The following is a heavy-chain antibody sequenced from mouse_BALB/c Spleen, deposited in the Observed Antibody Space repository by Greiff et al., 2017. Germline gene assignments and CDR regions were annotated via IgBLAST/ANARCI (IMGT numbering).Heavy chain of an antibody. D-gene: IGHD2-14*01. CDR3: ARIGDWYFDV. V-gene: IGHV3-2*02. CDR2: ISYSGST. Sequence: EVHLVESGPGLVKPSQSLSLTCTVTGYSITSDYAWNWIRQFPGNKLEWMGYISYSGSTSYNPSLKSRISITRDTSKNQFFLQLNSVTTEDTATYYCARIGDWYFDVWGAGTTVTVSS. J-gene: IGHJ1*01. CDR1: GYSITSDYA.